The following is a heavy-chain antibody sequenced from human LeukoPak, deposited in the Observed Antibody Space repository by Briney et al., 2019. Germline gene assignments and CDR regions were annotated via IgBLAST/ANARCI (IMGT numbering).Heavy chain of an antibody. J-gene: IGHJ4*02. V-gene: IGHV3-30-3*01. CDR3: ASPRIPFSMTVVTPFEF. Sequence: PGGSLRLSCTASGITLNNYAMHWVRQAPGKGLEWVALMSDDGHNKFYGDSVKGRFTISRDNSKSVLYLELDSLRPEDTAMYYCASPRIPFSMTVVTPFEFWGQGTLVIVSS. CDR1: GITLNNYA. CDR2: MSDDGHNK. D-gene: IGHD2-21*01.